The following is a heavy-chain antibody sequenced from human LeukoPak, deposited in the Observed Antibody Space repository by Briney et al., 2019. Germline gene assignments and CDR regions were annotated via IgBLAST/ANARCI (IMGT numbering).Heavy chain of an antibody. D-gene: IGHD6-13*01. V-gene: IGHV4-28*01. J-gene: IGHJ4*02. CDR2: IYYSGST. CDR1: GFSISTGNW. Sequence: SDTLSLTCAVSGFSISTGNWWGWIRQPPGKGLEWIGYIYYSGSTYYNTSLKSRLTMSVDTPKHQFSLKLSSVTAVDTAVYYCVRYIEAAGTGFFDYWGQGTLVTVSS. CDR3: VRYIEAAGTGFFDY.